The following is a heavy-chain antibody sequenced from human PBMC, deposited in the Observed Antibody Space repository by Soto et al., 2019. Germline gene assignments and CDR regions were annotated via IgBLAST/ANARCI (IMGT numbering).Heavy chain of an antibody. CDR2: ISHGGSP. V-gene: IGHV4-59*01. CDR3: ARGYCTGGSCYRPGFDY. J-gene: IGHJ4*02. D-gene: IGHD2-15*01. Sequence: ETLSLTCTVSGGPINNYYWSWIRQPPGKGLEWIGYISHGGSPNYSPSLKSRVTISADTSKNQISLKVNSVSAADTAVYYCARGYCTGGSCYRPGFDYWGQGTLVTVSS. CDR1: GGPINNYY.